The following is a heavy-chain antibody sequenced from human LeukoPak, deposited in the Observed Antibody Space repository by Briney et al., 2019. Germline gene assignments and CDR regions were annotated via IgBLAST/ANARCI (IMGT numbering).Heavy chain of an antibody. D-gene: IGHD1-26*01. CDR1: GGSIISHS. Sequence: SETLSLTCSVSGGSIISHSWSWIRQPPGKGLEWVGDIFYSGSTTYNPSLMSRLSISSNATYNKFSLLLSSVTAADTAVYCWAGARWSYLFDYWGQATLVTVSS. CDR3: AGARWSYLFDY. J-gene: IGHJ4*01. V-gene: IGHV4-59*11. CDR2: IFYSGST.